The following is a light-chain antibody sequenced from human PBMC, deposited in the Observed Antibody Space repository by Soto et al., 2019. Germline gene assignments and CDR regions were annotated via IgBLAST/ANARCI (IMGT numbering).Light chain of an antibody. Sequence: QPVLTQSPSASASLGASVKLTCTLSSGHSSYAIAWHQQQPEKGPRYLMKLNIDGSHSKGDGIPDRFSGSSSGAERYLTISSLQSEDEADYYCQTWGTGIQVFGGGTRVTVL. CDR1: SGHSSYA. CDR2: LNIDGSH. CDR3: QTWGTGIQV. V-gene: IGLV4-69*01. J-gene: IGLJ2*01.